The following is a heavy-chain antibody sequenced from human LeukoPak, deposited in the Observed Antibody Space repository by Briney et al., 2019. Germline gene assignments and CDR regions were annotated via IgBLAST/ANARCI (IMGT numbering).Heavy chain of an antibody. CDR2: NSAYNGNT. D-gene: IGHD2-15*01. CDR3: ARDLTVVVAASALYCYGMDV. CDR1: GYTSTSYG. Sequence: GASVKVSRKASGYTSTSYGISCVRQAPGQGREWRGWNSAYNGNTNYAQKLRGRATMTTDTSTSTAYRELRSLRSDGPGEYYCARDLTVVVAASALYCYGMDVWGQGTTVTVSS. J-gene: IGHJ6*02. V-gene: IGHV1-18*01.